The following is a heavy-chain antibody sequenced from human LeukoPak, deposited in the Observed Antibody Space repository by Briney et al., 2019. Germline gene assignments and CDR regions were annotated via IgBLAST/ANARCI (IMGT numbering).Heavy chain of an antibody. CDR2: ISGSGGST. J-gene: IGHJ3*02. Sequence: GGSLRLSCAASGFTFSSYAMSWVRQAPGKGLEWVSAISGSGGSTYYADSVKGQFTISSDNSKNTLYLQMNSLRAEDTAVYYCAKDRGYSSSWDAFDIWGQGTMVTVSS. V-gene: IGHV3-23*01. D-gene: IGHD6-13*01. CDR3: AKDRGYSSSWDAFDI. CDR1: GFTFSSYA.